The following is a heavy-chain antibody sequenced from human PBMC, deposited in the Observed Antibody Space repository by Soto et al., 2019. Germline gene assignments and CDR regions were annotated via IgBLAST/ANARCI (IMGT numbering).Heavy chain of an antibody. CDR3: ARVKEQLVTGGGNSFDP. D-gene: IGHD6-13*01. CDR2: INSGNGNT. Sequence: QVQLVQSGAEVKKPGASVKVSCKASGYTFTSYAMHWVRQAPGQRLEWMGWINSGNGNTKYSQKFKGRVTITRDTSASTAYMELSSLRSEDTAVYYCARVKEQLVTGGGNSFDPWGQGTLVTVSS. CDR1: GYTFTSYA. J-gene: IGHJ5*02. V-gene: IGHV1-3*01.